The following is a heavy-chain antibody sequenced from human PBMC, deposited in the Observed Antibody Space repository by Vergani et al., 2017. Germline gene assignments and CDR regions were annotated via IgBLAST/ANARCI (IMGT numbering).Heavy chain of an antibody. J-gene: IGHJ6*02. CDR2: IIPIFGTA. CDR1: GGTFSSYA. Sequence: QVQLVQSGAEVKKPGSSVKVSCKASGGTFSSYAISWVRQAPGQGLEWMGRIIPIFGTANYAQKFQGRVTITADASTSTAYMELSSLRSEDTAVYYCARDIAVAGTYDYGMDVWGQGTTVTVSS. D-gene: IGHD6-19*01. V-gene: IGHV1-69*13. CDR3: ARDIAVAGTYDYGMDV.